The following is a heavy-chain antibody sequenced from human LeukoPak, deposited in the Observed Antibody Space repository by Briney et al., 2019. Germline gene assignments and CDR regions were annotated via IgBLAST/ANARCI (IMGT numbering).Heavy chain of an antibody. V-gene: IGHV4-39*01. D-gene: IGHD5-24*01. J-gene: IGHJ5*02. CDR2: IYHSGGT. Sequence: SGTLSLTCSVSGDSIKNRDSYWGWIRQPPGKGPQWIGSIYHSGGTYFNPSLESRVRMSVDASRNHFSLELTSVTAADTAVYYCARHAYNYGLDYFDPWGQGTLITVSS. CDR3: ARHAYNYGLDYFDP. CDR1: GDSIKNRDSY.